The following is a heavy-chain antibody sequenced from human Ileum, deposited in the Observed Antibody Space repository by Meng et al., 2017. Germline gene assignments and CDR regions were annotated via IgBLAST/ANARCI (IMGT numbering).Heavy chain of an antibody. V-gene: IGHV3-21*01. CDR1: GFTFSSYS. CDR3: ARERQDNRWFDP. Sequence: EVQLVECGGELVKPGGSLRLAGAASGFTFSSYSMNWVRQAPGKGLEWVSSISSSSSYIYYADSLKGRFTISRDNAKNSLYLQMNSLRAEDTAVYYCARERQDNRWFDPWGQGTLVTVSS. CDR2: ISSSSSYI. D-gene: IGHD1-1*01. J-gene: IGHJ5*02.